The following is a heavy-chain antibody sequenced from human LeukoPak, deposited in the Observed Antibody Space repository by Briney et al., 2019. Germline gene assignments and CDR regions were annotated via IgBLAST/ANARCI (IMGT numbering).Heavy chain of an antibody. D-gene: IGHD3-22*01. CDR1: GGSVSSGNYY. Sequence: PSETLSLTCTVSGGSVSSGNYYWSWIRQPPGKGLEWIGYIYYTGSTNYNPSLKSRVTVSVHTSQNQFSLKLSSVSAADTAVYYCARVYISGGMWFDPRGQGTLVTVSS. J-gene: IGHJ5*02. V-gene: IGHV4-61*01. CDR2: IYYTGST. CDR3: ARVYISGGMWFDP.